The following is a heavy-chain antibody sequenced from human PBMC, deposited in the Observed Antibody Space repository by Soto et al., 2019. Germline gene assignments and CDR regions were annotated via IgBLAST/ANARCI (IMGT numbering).Heavy chain of an antibody. CDR2: ISAYNGNT. CDR1: GYTFTSYG. CDR3: ARDDYDSTLGGWYYYGMDV. Sequence: QVQLVQSGAEVKKPGASVKVSCKASGYTFTSYGISWVRQAPGQGLEWMGWISAYNGNTNYAQKLQGRVTMTTDTSTSTAYMELRSLRSDDTAVYYCARDDYDSTLGGWYYYGMDVWGQGTTVTVSS. D-gene: IGHD3-9*01. V-gene: IGHV1-18*01. J-gene: IGHJ6*02.